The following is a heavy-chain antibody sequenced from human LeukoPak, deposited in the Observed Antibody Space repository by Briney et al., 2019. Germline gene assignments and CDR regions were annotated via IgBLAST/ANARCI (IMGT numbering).Heavy chain of an antibody. CDR3: ARDLVVRGRWSWFDP. CDR2: IRGSGSTI. J-gene: IGHJ5*02. D-gene: IGHD3-10*01. CDR1: GFTFSSYG. V-gene: IGHV3-48*03. Sequence: GGSLRLSCAASGFTFSSYGMNWVRQAPGKGLEWVSNIRGSGSTIHYADSVKGRFTISRDNAKKSLYLQMNSLRAEDTAVYYCARDLVVRGRWSWFDPWGQGTLVTVSS.